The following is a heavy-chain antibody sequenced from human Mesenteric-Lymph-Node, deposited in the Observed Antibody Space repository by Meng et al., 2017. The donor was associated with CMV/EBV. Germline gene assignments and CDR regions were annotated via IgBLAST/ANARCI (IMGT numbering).Heavy chain of an antibody. CDR3: ARCGMTTVMDYYYGMDV. CDR2: IYPGDSDT. D-gene: IGHD4-11*01. J-gene: IGHJ6*02. Sequence: KVSCKGSGYSFTSYWIGWVRQMPGKGLEWMGIIYPGDSDTRYSPSFQGQVTISADKSISTAYLQWSSLKASDTAMYYCARCGMTTVMDYYYGMDVWGQGTTVTVSS. V-gene: IGHV5-51*01. CDR1: GYSFTSYW.